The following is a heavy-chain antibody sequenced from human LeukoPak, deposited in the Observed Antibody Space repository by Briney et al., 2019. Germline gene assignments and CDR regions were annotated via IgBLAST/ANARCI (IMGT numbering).Heavy chain of an antibody. Sequence: GGSLRLSCAASGFTFSNYVMSWVRQAPGRGLGWVSGVSGSGGSTYYADSVKGRFTISRDNSKNTLYLQMNSLRAEDTAVYYCAKDLDIVATITGNWGQGTLVTVSS. V-gene: IGHV3-23*01. D-gene: IGHD5-12*01. CDR1: GFTFSNYV. CDR3: AKDLDIVATITGN. CDR2: VSGSGGST. J-gene: IGHJ4*02.